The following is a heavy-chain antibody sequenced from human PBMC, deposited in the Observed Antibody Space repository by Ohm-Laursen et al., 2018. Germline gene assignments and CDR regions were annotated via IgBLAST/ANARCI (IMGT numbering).Heavy chain of an antibody. V-gene: IGHV1-46*01. CDR1: GYTFTSYY. Sequence: GASVKVSCKASGYTFTSYYMHWVRQAPGQGLEWMGIINPSGGSTSYAQKFQGRVTMTRDTSTSTVYMELSSLRSEDTAVYYCAREGGYYDSSGYYVLSDGMDVWGQGTTVTVSS. CDR3: AREGGYYDSSGYYVLSDGMDV. CDR2: INPSGGST. D-gene: IGHD3-22*01. J-gene: IGHJ6*02.